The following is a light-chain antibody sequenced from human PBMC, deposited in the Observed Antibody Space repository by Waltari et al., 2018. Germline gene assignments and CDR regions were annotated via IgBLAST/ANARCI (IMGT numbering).Light chain of an antibody. CDR1: SSDVGGYNF. CDR3: GSYRYGSSLV. V-gene: IGLV2-14*03. CDR2: DVP. J-gene: IGLJ2*01. Sequence: QSALTQPASVSGSPGQSIAISCAGTSSDVGGYNFVSWYQQQPGKAPKPRVYDVPKRPSGVSDRVSGSKSGNTASLTISGLQAEDEGDYYCGSYRYGSSLVFGGGTRLTVL.